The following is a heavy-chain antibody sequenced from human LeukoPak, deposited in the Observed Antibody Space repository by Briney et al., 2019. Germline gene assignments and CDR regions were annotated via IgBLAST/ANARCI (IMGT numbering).Heavy chain of an antibody. D-gene: IGHD3-16*02. J-gene: IGHJ4*02. CDR2: INHSGSH. V-gene: IGHV4-34*01. CDR1: GGSFSAYD. CDR3: ASDYFWGRYRYSVHDY. Sequence: SETLSLTCAVYGGSFSAYDWSWIRQPPGKGLEWIGEINHSGSHTYNPSLKSRVTMSVDTSKNQFSLKLTSVTAADTAVYYCASDYFWGRYRYSVHDYWGQGTLVTVSS.